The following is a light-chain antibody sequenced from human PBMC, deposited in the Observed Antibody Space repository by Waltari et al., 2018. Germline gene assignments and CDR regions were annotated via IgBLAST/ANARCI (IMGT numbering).Light chain of an antibody. J-gene: IGLJ1*01. CDR3: CSYAGLGIYV. CDR2: AVT. Sequence: QSGLTQPASVSGSPGQSITISCTGTSSDVGNYNLVSCYQQYPGKAPKLMVYAVTKLTAGVSDRFSGSKSGNTASLTIYGLQSEDEADYYCCSYAGLGIYVFGTGTKVTVL. CDR1: SSDVGNYNL. V-gene: IGLV2-23*02.